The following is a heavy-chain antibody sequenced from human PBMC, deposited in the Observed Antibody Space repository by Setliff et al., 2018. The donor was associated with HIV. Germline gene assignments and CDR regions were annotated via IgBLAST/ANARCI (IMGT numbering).Heavy chain of an antibody. Sequence: WVRQAPGKGLEWVGRIKSKTDGGTTDYAAPVKGRFTISRDDSKNTLYLQMNSLKTEDTAVYYCTTRYYGSGSRPYYYYGMDVWGQGTTVTVS. V-gene: IGHV3-15*01. CDR3: TTRYYGSGSRPYYYYGMDV. D-gene: IGHD3-10*01. CDR2: IKSKTDGGTT. J-gene: IGHJ6*02.